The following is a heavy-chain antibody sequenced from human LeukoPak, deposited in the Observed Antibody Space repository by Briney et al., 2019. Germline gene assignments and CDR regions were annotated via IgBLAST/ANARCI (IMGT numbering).Heavy chain of an antibody. J-gene: IGHJ4*02. V-gene: IGHV3-23*01. CDR2: ISGSGGST. CDR1: GFTFSSYA. Sequence: GGSLRLSCAASGFTFSSYAMSWVRQAPGKGLEWVSAISGSGGSTYYADSVKGRFTISRDNSKNTLYLQMNSLRAEDTAVYYCAKAQAMVYAYTPDYWGQGTLVSVSS. CDR3: AKAQAMVYAYTPDY. D-gene: IGHD2-8*01.